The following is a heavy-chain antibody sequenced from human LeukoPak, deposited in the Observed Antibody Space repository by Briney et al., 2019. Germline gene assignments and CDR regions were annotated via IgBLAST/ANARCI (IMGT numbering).Heavy chain of an antibody. D-gene: IGHD4/OR15-4a*01. CDR2: INPDSGGT. V-gene: IGHV1-2*02. J-gene: IGHJ6*02. Sequence: ASVNVSCKTSGYTFTGYYIHWLRQAPGQGLEWMGWINPDSGGTKYAQKFQGRVTMTRDTSITTTFMELISLKSDDTAVYYCARDGALDVWGQGTTVTVSS. CDR3: ARDGALDV. CDR1: GYTFTGYY.